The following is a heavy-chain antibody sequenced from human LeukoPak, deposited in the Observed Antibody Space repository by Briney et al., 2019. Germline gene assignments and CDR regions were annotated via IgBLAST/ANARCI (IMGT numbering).Heavy chain of an antibody. D-gene: IGHD3-22*01. CDR3: ARDLDSNTTRGMDV. Sequence: GGSLRLSCAASGFTFSSYSMIWVRQAPGKGLEWVSSISSSSSYIYYADSVKGRFTISRDNAKNSLYLQMNSLRAEDTAVYYCARDLDSNTTRGMDVRGQGTTVTVSS. CDR2: ISSSSSYI. CDR1: GFTFSSYS. J-gene: IGHJ6*02. V-gene: IGHV3-21*01.